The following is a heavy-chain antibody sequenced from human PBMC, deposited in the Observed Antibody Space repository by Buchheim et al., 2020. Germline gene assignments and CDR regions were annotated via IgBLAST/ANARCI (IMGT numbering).Heavy chain of an antibody. J-gene: IGHJ6*02. D-gene: IGHD6-13*01. CDR2: MNPNSGNT. V-gene: IGHV1-8*01. Sequence: QVQLVQSGAEVKKPGASVKVSCKASGYTFTSYDINWVRQATGQGLEWMGWMNPNSGNTDYAQKFQGRVTMTRNTSISTAYMELSSLRSEDTAVYYCARGNVGSWLSKVLYYYYGMDVWGQGTT. CDR3: ARGNVGSWLSKVLYYYYGMDV. CDR1: GYTFTSYD.